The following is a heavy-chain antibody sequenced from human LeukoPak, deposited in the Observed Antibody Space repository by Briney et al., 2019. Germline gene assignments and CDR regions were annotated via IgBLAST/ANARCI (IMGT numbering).Heavy chain of an antibody. J-gene: IGHJ4*02. CDR1: GFTFSSYA. D-gene: IGHD1-26*01. CDR2: ISYDGSNK. CDR3: AKDLMMGATTGDY. Sequence: GGSLRLSCAASGFTFSSYAMHWVRQAPGKGLEWVAVISYDGSNKYYADSVKGRFTISRDNSKNTLYLQMNSLKAEDTAVYYCAKDLMMGATTGDYWGQGTLVTVSS. V-gene: IGHV3-30-3*01.